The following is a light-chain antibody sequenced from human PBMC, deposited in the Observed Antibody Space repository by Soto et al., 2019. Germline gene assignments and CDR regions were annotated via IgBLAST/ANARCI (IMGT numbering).Light chain of an antibody. J-gene: IGLJ3*02. CDR3: AAWDDSLSAPV. Sequence: QSVLTQPPSASGTPGQTVTISCSGSSSNIGSNYVDWYQQLPGMAPKLLIYRNDQRRSGVPDRFAGSKSGTSASLATSGLRSEDEGDYYCAAWDDSLSAPVFGGGTKLTVL. CDR1: SSNIGSNY. CDR2: RND. V-gene: IGLV1-47*01.